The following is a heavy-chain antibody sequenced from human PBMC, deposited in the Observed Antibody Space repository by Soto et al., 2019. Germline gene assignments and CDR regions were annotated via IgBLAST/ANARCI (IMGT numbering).Heavy chain of an antibody. CDR3: ARGGGVGVAGSAAFDM. CDR1: GYPVTAYY. V-gene: IGHV1-2*02. CDR2: INPATGAA. Sequence: QLHLVQSGAVVKKPGASVTVSCSASGYPVTAYYMHWVRQAPGRGLEWMGGINPATGAAKYTQTLQGRVTLTRDTSTSTGFRELSGLTSEDTADFYWARGGGVGVAGSAAFDMWGQGTLVTVSS. J-gene: IGHJ3*02. D-gene: IGHD3-3*01.